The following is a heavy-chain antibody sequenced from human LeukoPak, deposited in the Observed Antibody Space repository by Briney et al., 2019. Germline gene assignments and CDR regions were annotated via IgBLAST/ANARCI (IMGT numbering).Heavy chain of an antibody. V-gene: IGHV5-51*01. CDR1: GYSFASYW. Sequence: GESLKISCKGSGYSFASYWIAWVRQMPGKGLEWMGLIYPDDSNTRYSPSFQGQVTISADKSISTAYLQWSSLKASDTAMYYCARTGYSSRWAIDNWGQGTLVTVSS. D-gene: IGHD6-13*01. CDR3: ARTGYSSRWAIDN. J-gene: IGHJ4*02. CDR2: IYPDDSNT.